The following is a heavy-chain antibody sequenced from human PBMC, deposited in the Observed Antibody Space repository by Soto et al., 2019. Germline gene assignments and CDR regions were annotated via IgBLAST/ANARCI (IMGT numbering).Heavy chain of an antibody. CDR1: GGSISSYY. CDR3: ARRGSGSYYWYFDL. J-gene: IGHJ2*01. CDR2: IYYSGST. V-gene: IGHV4-59*08. Sequence: QVQLQESGPGLVKPSETLSLTCTVSGGSISSYYWSWIRQPPGKGLEWIGYIYYSGSTNYNPSLKSRVTISVDTSKNQFSLKLSSVTAADTAVYYCARRGSGSYYWYFDLWGCGTLVTVSS. D-gene: IGHD1-26*01.